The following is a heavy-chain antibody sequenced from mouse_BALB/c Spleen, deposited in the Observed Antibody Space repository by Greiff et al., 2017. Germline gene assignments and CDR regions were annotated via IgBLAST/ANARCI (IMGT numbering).Heavy chain of an antibody. D-gene: IGHD1-2*01. Sequence: QVQLQQSGAELVKPGASVKLSCKASGYTFTSYWMHWVKQRPGQGLEWIGEINPSNGRTNYNEKFKSKATLTVDKSSSTAYMQLSSLTSEDSAVYYCARGFITTATAYWGQGTLVTVSA. CDR1: GYTFTSYW. J-gene: IGHJ3*01. V-gene: IGHV1S81*02. CDR3: ARGFITTATAY. CDR2: INPSNGRT.